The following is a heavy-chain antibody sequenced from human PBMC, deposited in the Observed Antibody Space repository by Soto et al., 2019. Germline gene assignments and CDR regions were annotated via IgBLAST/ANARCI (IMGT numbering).Heavy chain of an antibody. CDR3: ARRRQYSSSSGLDY. D-gene: IGHD6-6*01. J-gene: IGHJ4*02. V-gene: IGHV3-21*01. CDR2: ISSSSSYI. CDR1: GFTFKSWA. Sequence: LRLSCAASGFTFKSWALSWVRQAPGKGLEWVSSISSSSSYIYYADSVKGRFTISRDNAKNSLYLQMNSLRAEDTAVYYCARRRQYSSSSGLDYWGQGTLVTVSS.